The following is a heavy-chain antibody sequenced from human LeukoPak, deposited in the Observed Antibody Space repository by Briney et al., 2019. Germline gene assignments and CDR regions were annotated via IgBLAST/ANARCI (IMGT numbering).Heavy chain of an antibody. V-gene: IGHV4-31*03. CDR3: ARAPPDEAWQGAFDI. CDR1: GGSISSGGYY. CDR2: IYYSGST. D-gene: IGHD2-2*01. J-gene: IGHJ3*02. Sequence: PSETLSLTCTVSGGSISSGGYYWSWIRQHPGKGLEWIGYIYYSGSTYYNPSLKSRVTISVDTSKNQFSLKLSSVTAADTAVYYCARAPPDEAWQGAFDIWGQGTMVTVSS.